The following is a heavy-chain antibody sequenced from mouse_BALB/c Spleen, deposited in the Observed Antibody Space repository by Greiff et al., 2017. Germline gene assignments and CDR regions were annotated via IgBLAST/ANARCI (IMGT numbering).Heavy chain of an antibody. V-gene: IGHV6-6*02. J-gene: IGHJ4*01. CDR2: IRLKSNNYAT. CDR3: TRRDSSLRLQGYAMDY. D-gene: IGHD1-2*01. Sequence: EVKVEESGGGLVQPGGSMKLSCVASGFTFSNYWMNWVRQSPEKGLEWVAEIRLKSNNYATHYAESVKGRFTISRDDSKSSVYLQMNNLRAEDTGIYYCTRRDSSLRLQGYAMDYWGQGTSVTVSS. CDR1: GFTFSNYW.